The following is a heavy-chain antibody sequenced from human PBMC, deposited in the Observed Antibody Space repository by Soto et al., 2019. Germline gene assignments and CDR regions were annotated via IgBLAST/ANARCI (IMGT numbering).Heavy chain of an antibody. CDR2: IYYSGST. J-gene: IGHJ5*02. V-gene: IGHV4-59*01. CDR3: ARSGLEPLRWFDP. D-gene: IGHD1-1*01. Sequence: PSETLSLTCTVSGGSISSFYWSWIRQPPGKGLEWIGYIYYSGSTNYNPSLKSRVTISVDTSKNQFSLKLTSVTAADTAVYYCARSGLEPLRWFDPWGQGTLVTVSS. CDR1: GGSISSFY.